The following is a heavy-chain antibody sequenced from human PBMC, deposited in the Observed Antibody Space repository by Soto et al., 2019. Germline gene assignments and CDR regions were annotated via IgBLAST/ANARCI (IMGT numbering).Heavy chain of an antibody. D-gene: IGHD3-3*01. CDR1: GLAFSTYA. Sequence: EVQLVESGGGLVQAGGSLRLSCAVSGLAFSTYAVSWVRQAPGKGLEWGSVISGSGGGTYHADSVKGRFTISRDNSKNTLYLQLNSLRVEDTAVYYCAKAVGYTYWRYYYYGMDVWGQGTTVTVSS. V-gene: IGHV3-23*04. CDR3: AKAVGYTYWRYYYYGMDV. CDR2: ISGSGGGT. J-gene: IGHJ6*02.